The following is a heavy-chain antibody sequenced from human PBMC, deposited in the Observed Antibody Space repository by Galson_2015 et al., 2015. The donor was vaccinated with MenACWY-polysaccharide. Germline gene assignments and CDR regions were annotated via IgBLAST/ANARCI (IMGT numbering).Heavy chain of an antibody. Sequence: WMGWMNPNSGNTGYAQKFQGRVTMTRNTSISTGYMELSSLRSEDTAMYYCARDRGRYFGVDVWGQGTTVIVSS. D-gene: IGHD1-26*01. CDR3: ARDRGRYFGVDV. V-gene: IGHV1-8*01. CDR2: MNPNSGNT. J-gene: IGHJ6*02.